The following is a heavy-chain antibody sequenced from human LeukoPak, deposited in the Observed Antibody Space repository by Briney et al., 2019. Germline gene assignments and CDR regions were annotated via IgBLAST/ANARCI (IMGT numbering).Heavy chain of an antibody. CDR1: GYTFTSYD. CDR3: ARGIVVVVAANDAFDI. CDR2: MNPNSGNT. J-gene: IGHJ3*02. D-gene: IGHD2-15*01. V-gene: IGHV1-8*01. Sequence: GASVKVSCKASGYTFTSYDINWERQATGQGLEWMGWMNPNSGNTGYAQKFQGRVTMTRNTSISTAYMELSSLRSEDTAVYYCARGIVVVVAANDAFDIWGQGTMVTVSS.